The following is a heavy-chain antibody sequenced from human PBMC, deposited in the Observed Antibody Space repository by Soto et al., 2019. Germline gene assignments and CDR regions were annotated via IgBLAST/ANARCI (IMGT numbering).Heavy chain of an antibody. V-gene: IGHV3-66*01. D-gene: IGHD3-16*02. CDR3: ARFRFDYSLSYYFDY. CDR1: GFTVSSNY. CDR2: IYSGGST. J-gene: IGHJ4*02. Sequence: GGSLRLSCAASGFTVSSNYMSWVRQAPGKGLEWVSVIYSGGSTYYADSVKGRFTISRDNSKNTLYLQMNSLRAEDTAVYYCARFRFDYSLSYYFDYWGQGTLVTVSS.